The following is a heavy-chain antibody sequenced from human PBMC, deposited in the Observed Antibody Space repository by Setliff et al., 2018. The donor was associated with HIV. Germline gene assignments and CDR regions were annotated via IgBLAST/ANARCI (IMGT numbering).Heavy chain of an antibody. Sequence: ASVKVSCKASGYTFTSYYIHWVRQAPGQGLEWMGIINPNGGTTTYAQKFQGRVTLTRDTSTSTVYMELSSLKSEDTAVYYCSRDPRGFTFGGVIVLNWLDPWGQGTLVTVS. D-gene: IGHD3-16*02. CDR3: SRDPRGFTFGGVIVLNWLDP. CDR1: GYTFTSYY. J-gene: IGHJ5*02. V-gene: IGHV1-46*01. CDR2: INPNGGTT.